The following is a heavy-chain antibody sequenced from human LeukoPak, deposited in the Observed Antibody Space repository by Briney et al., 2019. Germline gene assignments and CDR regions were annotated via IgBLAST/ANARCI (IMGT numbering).Heavy chain of an antibody. CDR3: ARGQGRDGYIKRNWYFDL. CDR2: INHSGST. Sequence: SETLSLTCTVSGDSISGYYWSWIRQPPGKGLEWIGEINHSGSTNYNPSLKSRVTISVDTSKNQFSLKLSSVTAADTAVYYCARGQGRDGYIKRNWYFDLWGRGTLVTVSS. CDR1: GDSISGYY. V-gene: IGHV4-34*01. J-gene: IGHJ2*01. D-gene: IGHD5-24*01.